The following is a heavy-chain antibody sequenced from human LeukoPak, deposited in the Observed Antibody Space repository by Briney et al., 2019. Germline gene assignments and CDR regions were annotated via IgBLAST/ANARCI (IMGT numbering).Heavy chain of an antibody. CDR3: ARDGHYVWFDP. CDR2: TYDSRST. D-gene: IGHD4-17*01. CDR1: GASISGYY. V-gene: IGHV4-59*12. Sequence: SETLSLTCTVSGASISGYYWTWIRQPPGKGLEWIGYTYDSRSTNYNPSLKNRVTISVDTSKNQVSLKLSSVTAADTAVYYCARDGHYVWFDPWGQGTLVTVSS. J-gene: IGHJ5*02.